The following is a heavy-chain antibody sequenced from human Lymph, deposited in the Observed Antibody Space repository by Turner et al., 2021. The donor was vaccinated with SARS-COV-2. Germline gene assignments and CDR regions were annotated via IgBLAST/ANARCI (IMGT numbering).Heavy chain of an antibody. J-gene: IGHJ4*02. V-gene: IGHV3-23*01. CDR1: GFTFSSYA. Sequence: EVPLLESGGGLVQPGGSLRLSCAASGFTFSSYAMSWVRQAPGKGLEGVSTISSSGGSTYYADSVKGRFTISRDNSKNTLYLQMNSLRAEDTAVYYCAKDPNWYVLSAVDYWGQGTLVTVSS. CDR2: ISSSGGST. D-gene: IGHD1-1*01. CDR3: AKDPNWYVLSAVDY.